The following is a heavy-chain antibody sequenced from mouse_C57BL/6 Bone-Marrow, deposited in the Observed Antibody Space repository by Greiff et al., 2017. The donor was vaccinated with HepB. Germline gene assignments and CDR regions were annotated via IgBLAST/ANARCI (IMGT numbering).Heavy chain of an antibody. CDR2: IIPRSGNT. D-gene: IGHD2-3*01. CDR3: AKRPYDGYFHFDY. CDR1: GNTFPTLG. Sequence: QVQLKQSGPALARPGAPVRWPSRAPGNTFPTLGLGWVKQRPDQGLEGIGEIIPRSGNTYYNEKFKGKATLIADKSSSTAYMELRSLTSEDSAVYFYAKRPYDGYFHFDYWGQGTTLTVSS. V-gene: IGHV1-81*01. J-gene: IGHJ2*01.